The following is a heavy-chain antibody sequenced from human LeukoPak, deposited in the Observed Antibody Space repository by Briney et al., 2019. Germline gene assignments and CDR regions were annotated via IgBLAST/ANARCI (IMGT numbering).Heavy chain of an antibody. CDR3: ARDSLGYYDFWSGYLSWDY. V-gene: IGHV3-21*01. CDR2: ISSSSSYK. CDR1: GFTFSSYS. Sequence: GGSLRLSCAASGFTFSSYSMNWVRQAPGKGLEWVSSISSSSSYKYYADSVKGRFTISRDNAKNSLYLQMNSLRAEDTAVYYCARDSLGYYDFWSGYLSWDYWGQGTLVTVSS. J-gene: IGHJ4*02. D-gene: IGHD3-3*01.